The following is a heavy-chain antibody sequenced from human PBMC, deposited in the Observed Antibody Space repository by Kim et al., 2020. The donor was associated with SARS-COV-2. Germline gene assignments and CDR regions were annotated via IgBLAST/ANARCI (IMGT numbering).Heavy chain of an antibody. D-gene: IGHD5-18*01. J-gene: IGHJ6*02. V-gene: IGHV4-59*02. CDR2: VHYSGST. CDR3: ARHQGYNYGYRMDV. CDR1: GGSVNFYY. Sequence: SETLSLTCTVSGGSVNFYYWSWIRQPPGKGLEWIGNVHYSGSTNYTPSLKSRLTISVDTSMNQFSLKLSSVTAADTAVYYCARHQGYNYGYRMDVWGQGTTVTVSS.